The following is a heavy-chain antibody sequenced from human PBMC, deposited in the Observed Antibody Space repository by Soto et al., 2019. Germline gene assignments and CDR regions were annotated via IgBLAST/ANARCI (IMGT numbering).Heavy chain of an antibody. CDR1: GYTFTSYG. J-gene: IGHJ3*02. CDR3: ARPYYDFWSGLVTDAFEI. CDR2: ISAYNGNT. D-gene: IGHD3-3*01. Sequence: ASVKVSCKASGYTFTSYGISWVRQAPGQGLEWMGWISAYNGNTNYAQKLQGRVTMTTDTSTSTAYMELRSLRSDDTAVYYCARPYYDFWSGLVTDAFEIWGQGTMVTVSS. V-gene: IGHV1-18*01.